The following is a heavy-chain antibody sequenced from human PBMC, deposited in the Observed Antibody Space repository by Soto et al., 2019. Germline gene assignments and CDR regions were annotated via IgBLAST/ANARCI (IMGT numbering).Heavy chain of an antibody. CDR2: ISNNGGST. J-gene: IGHJ4*02. D-gene: IGHD6-6*01. Sequence: VVSLRLSCSSSGFTFSSDAIGLFLQAPGKGLEWVSAISNNGGSTYYADSVKCRFTISRDNSKNTLSLQMNSLRAEDTAVYYCAKRGGGSSSSPGYFEFWRQGSLVTVSS. CDR1: GFTFSSDA. V-gene: IGHV3-23*01. CDR3: AKRGGGSSSSPGYFEF.